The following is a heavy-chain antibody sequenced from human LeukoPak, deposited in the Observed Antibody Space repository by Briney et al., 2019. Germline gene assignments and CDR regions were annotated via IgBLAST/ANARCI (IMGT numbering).Heavy chain of an antibody. Sequence: PSETLSLTCTVSGGSISSYYWSWIRQPAGKGLEWIGRIYTSGSTNYNPSLKSRVTMSVDTSKNQFSLKLSSVTAADTAVYYCARGEDSSGYYPNWFDPWGQGTLVTVSS. CDR3: ARGEDSSGYYPNWFDP. D-gene: IGHD3-22*01. CDR2: IYTSGST. J-gene: IGHJ5*02. V-gene: IGHV4-4*07. CDR1: GGSISSYY.